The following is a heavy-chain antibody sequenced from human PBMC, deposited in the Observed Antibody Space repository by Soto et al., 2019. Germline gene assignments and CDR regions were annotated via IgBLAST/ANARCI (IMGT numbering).Heavy chain of an antibody. CDR1: GGTFSSYA. Sequence: QVQLVQSGAEVKKPGSSVKVSCKASGGTFSSYAISWVRQAPGQGLEWLGGIIPIFGTANYAQKFQGRVXXXXXXXTSTAYMELSSLRSEDTAVYYCARGGMGGVIVNLWGQGTMVTVSS. J-gene: IGHJ3*01. D-gene: IGHD3-16*02. CDR3: ARGGMGGVIVNL. V-gene: IGHV1-69*01. CDR2: IIPIFGTA.